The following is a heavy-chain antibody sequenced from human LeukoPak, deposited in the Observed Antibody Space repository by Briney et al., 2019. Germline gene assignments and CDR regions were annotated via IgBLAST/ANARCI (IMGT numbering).Heavy chain of an antibody. D-gene: IGHD3-22*01. J-gene: IGHJ4*02. CDR3: ARHEGVSGYYSLDY. Sequence: SETLSLTCTVSGGSISSNYWTWMRQPPGKGLEWIGYFYYSGSTTYNPSLKSRVTISVDTSKNQFSLKLSSVPAADTAIFYCARHEGVSGYYSLDYWGQGTLVTVSS. V-gene: IGHV4-59*08. CDR1: GGSISSNY. CDR2: FYYSGST.